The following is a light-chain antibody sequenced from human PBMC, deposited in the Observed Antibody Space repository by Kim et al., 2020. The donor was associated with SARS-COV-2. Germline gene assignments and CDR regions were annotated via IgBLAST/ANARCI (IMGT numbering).Light chain of an antibody. Sequence: PGDRATLSGRASQLIKKNSLAWYQQKPGQAPRLLIYAASSRATGIPDRFSGSGSGADFALTISRLEPEDFAVYYCHQYGSSPKTFGQGTKVDIK. CDR1: QLIKKNS. J-gene: IGKJ1*01. V-gene: IGKV3-20*01. CDR3: HQYGSSPKT. CDR2: AAS.